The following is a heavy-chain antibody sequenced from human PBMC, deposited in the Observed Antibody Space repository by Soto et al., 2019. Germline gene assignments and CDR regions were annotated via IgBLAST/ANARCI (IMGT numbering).Heavy chain of an antibody. V-gene: IGHV1-2*02. CDR3: ARGGIAARKTLDY. CDR1: GYTFTGYY. CDR2: INPNSGGT. D-gene: IGHD6-6*01. Sequence: EASVKVSCKASGYTFTGYYMHWVRQAPGQGLEWMGWINPNSGGTNYAQKFQGRVTMTRDTSISTAYMELSRLRSDDTAVYYCARGGIAARKTLDYWGQGTLVTVSS. J-gene: IGHJ4*02.